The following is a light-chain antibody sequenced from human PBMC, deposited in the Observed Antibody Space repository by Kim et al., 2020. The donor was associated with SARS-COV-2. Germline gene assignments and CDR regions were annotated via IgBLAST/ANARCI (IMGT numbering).Light chain of an antibody. J-gene: IGLJ2*01. Sequence: LGQTDRIRCQGQGHRSYYESWYKHKQGQAPVLVIDGKNNRTPGIPNRVSGSSSGNTATLTITGAQAEDEADDYCNSRDSSGNDLGVFGGGTQLTVL. CDR3: NSRDSSGNDLGV. CDR2: GKN. CDR1: GHRSYY. V-gene: IGLV3-19*01.